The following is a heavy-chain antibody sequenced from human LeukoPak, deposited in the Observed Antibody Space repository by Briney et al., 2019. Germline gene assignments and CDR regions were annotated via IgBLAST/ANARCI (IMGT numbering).Heavy chain of an antibody. CDR3: ARAYGSGNNIDY. CDR2: ISWNSGSI. J-gene: IGHJ4*02. V-gene: IGHV3-9*01. D-gene: IGHD3-10*01. CDR1: GFTFDDYA. Sequence: GGSLRLSCAASGFTFDDYAMHWVRQAPGKGLEWVSGISWNSGSIGYADSVKGRFTISRDNAKNSLYLQINSLRAEDTAVYYCARAYGSGNNIDYWGQGTLVTVSS.